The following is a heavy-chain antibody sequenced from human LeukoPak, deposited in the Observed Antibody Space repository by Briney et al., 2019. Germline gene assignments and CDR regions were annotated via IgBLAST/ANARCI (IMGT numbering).Heavy chain of an antibody. J-gene: IGHJ4*02. D-gene: IGHD2-2*01. V-gene: IGHV3-30-3*01. CDR1: GFTFSSDA. CDR2: ISYDGSNK. Sequence: GGSLRLSCAASGFTFSSDAMHWVRQAPGKGLEWVAVISYDGSNKYYADSVKGRFTISRDNSKNTLYLQMNSLRAEDTAVYYCARAPSFYAPPDYWGQGTLVTVSS. CDR3: ARAPSFYAPPDY.